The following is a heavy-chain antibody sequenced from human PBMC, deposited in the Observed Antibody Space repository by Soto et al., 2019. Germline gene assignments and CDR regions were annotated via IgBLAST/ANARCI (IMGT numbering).Heavy chain of an antibody. D-gene: IGHD2-15*01. CDR1: GSTFSSYS. Sequence: GGSLRLSCAASGSTFSSYSMNWVRHAPGKGLEWVSSISSSSSYIYYADSVKGRFTISRDNAKNSLYLQMNSLRAEDTAVYYCAREPESMLLECYYYMDVWGKGTTVTVSS. J-gene: IGHJ6*03. V-gene: IGHV3-21*01. CDR2: ISSSSSYI. CDR3: AREPESMLLECYYYMDV.